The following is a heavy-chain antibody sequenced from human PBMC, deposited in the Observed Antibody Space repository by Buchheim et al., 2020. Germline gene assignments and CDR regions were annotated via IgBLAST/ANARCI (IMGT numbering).Heavy chain of an antibody. V-gene: IGHV4-39*01. CDR2: IYYSGST. Sequence: QLQLQESGPGLVKPSETLSLTCTVSGGSISSSSYYWGWIRQPPGKGLEWIGSIYYSGSTYYNPSLKSRVTISVDTSKNQFSLKLSSVTAADTAVYYCARRSHFRFRREAYFDYWGQGTL. J-gene: IGHJ4*02. D-gene: IGHD1-26*01. CDR1: GGSISSSSYY. CDR3: ARRSHFRFRREAYFDY.